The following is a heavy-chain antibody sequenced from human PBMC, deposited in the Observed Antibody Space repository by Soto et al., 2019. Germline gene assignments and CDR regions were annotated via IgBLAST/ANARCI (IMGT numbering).Heavy chain of an antibody. V-gene: IGHV1-69*02. CDR1: GGTFSSYT. J-gene: IGHJ6*04. CDR2: IIPILGIA. D-gene: IGHD3-10*01. CDR3: ASVYYYGSGSYWMDV. Sequence: ASVKVSCKASGGTFSSYTISWVRQAPGQGLEWMGRIIPILGIANYAQKFQGRVTITADKSTSTAYMELSSLRSEDTAVYYCASVYYYGSGSYWMDVWGKGTTVTVSS.